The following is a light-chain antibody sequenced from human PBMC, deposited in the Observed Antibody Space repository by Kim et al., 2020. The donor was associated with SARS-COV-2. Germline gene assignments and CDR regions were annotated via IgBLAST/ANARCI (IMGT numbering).Light chain of an antibody. V-gene: IGLV3-1*01. CDR2: QDS. J-gene: IGLJ1*01. CDR1: KLGAKY. Sequence: SYKLTQPPSVSVSPGQTASITCSGDKLGAKYACWYQQKPGQSPVLVIYQDSKRPSGIPERFSGSNSGNTATLTISGTQAMDEADYYCQAWDSSTAYVFGT. CDR3: QAWDSSTAYV.